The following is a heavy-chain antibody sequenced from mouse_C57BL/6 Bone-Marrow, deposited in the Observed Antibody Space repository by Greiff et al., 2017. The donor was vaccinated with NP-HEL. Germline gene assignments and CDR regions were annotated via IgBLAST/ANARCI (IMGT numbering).Heavy chain of an antibody. CDR3: ASGSYYGSTYFDY. V-gene: IGHV1-61*01. CDR1: GYTFTSYW. J-gene: IGHJ2*01. CDR2: IYPSDSET. Sequence: VKLQQPGAELVRPGSSVKLSCKASGYTFTSYWMDWVKQRPGQGLEWIGNIYPSDSETHYNQKFKDKATLTVDKSSSTAYMQLSSLTSEDSAVYYCASGSYYGSTYFDYWGQGTTLTVSS. D-gene: IGHD1-1*01.